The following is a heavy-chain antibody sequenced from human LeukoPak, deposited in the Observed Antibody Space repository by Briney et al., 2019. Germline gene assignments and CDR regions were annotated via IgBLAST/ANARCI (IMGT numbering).Heavy chain of an antibody. CDR1: GFTFSTYW. V-gene: IGHV3-74*01. D-gene: IGHD3-22*01. J-gene: IGHJ4*02. CDR2: IKGDGSST. CDR3: ARPGRNYYDSSGPGY. Sequence: GGSLRLSCATSGFTFSTYWMHWVRQVPGKGLVWVARIKGDGSSTRHADSMKGRFTISRDNAKNTLYLQMNSLRAEDTAVYYCARPGRNYYDSSGPGYWGQGTLVTVSS.